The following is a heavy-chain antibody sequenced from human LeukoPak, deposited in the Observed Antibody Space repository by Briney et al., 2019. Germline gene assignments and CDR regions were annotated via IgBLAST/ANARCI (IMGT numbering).Heavy chain of an antibody. V-gene: IGHV4-59*06. J-gene: IGHJ4*02. CDR1: GGSISSYY. Sequence: SETLSLTCTVSGGSISSYYWSWIRQHPGKGLEWIGYIYYSGSTYYNPSLKSRVTISVDTSKNQVSLKLSSVTAADTAVYYCARSPERRNGPGGPDYWGQGTLVTVSS. CDR2: IYYSGST. CDR3: ARSPERRNGPGGPDY. D-gene: IGHD3-10*01.